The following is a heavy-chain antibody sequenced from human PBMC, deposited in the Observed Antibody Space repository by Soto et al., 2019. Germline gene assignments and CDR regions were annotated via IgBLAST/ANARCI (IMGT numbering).Heavy chain of an antibody. J-gene: IGHJ4*02. Sequence: GGSLRLSCAASGFSFSNYEMNWVRQAPGKGLEWVAYISSGGSTVHYADSVRGRFTVSRDNARNSLYLQMNTLRVEDTALYYCARDRAAGGYWGQGTLVTVSS. CDR3: ARDRAAGGY. CDR1: GFSFSNYE. D-gene: IGHD6-13*01. V-gene: IGHV3-48*03. CDR2: ISSGGSTV.